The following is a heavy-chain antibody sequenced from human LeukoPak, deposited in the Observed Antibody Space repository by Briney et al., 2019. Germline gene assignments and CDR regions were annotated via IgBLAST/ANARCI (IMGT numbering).Heavy chain of an antibody. V-gene: IGHV3-30*18. J-gene: IGHJ4*02. CDR2: ISYDGSNK. CDR1: GFTFSSYG. CDR3: AKEYPGYSYGSDY. Sequence: PGGSLRLSCAASGFTFSSYGMHWVRQAPGKGLEWVAVISYDGSNKYYADSVKGRFTISRDNSKNTLYLQMNSLRAEDTAVYYCAKEYPGYSYGSDYWGQGTLVTVSS. D-gene: IGHD5-18*01.